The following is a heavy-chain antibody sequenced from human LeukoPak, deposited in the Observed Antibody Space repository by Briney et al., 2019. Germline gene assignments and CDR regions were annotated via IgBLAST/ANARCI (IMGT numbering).Heavy chain of an antibody. CDR3: ARDRGQTYYYDSSGYPYDY. CDR1: GYTFTSYG. J-gene: IGHJ4*02. D-gene: IGHD3-22*01. V-gene: IGHV1-18*01. CDR2: ISAYNGNT. Sequence: GASVKVSCKASGYTFTSYGISWVRQAPGQGLEWMGWISAYNGNTNYAQKLQGRVTMTTGTSTSTAYMELRSLRSDDTAVYYCARDRGQTYYYDSSGYPYDYWGQGTLVTVSS.